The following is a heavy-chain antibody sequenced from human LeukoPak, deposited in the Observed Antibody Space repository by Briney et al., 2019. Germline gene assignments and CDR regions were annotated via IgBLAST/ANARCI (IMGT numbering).Heavy chain of an antibody. V-gene: IGHV3-30-3*01. CDR1: GFTFSSYA. CDR3: AKDLSGPNPYFDY. J-gene: IGHJ4*02. D-gene: IGHD4/OR15-4a*01. CDR2: ISNDGSNK. Sequence: GGSLRLSCAASGFTFSSYAIYWVRQAPGKGLEWVTLISNDGSNKYYADSVRGRFTISRDNSKNTLYLQMNILRAEDTAVYYCAKDLSGPNPYFDYWGQGTLVTVSS.